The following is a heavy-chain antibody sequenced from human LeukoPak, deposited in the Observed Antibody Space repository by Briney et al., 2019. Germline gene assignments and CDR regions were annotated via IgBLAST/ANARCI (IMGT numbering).Heavy chain of an antibody. CDR3: AKRPTGGVDY. D-gene: IGHD2-8*02. J-gene: IGHJ4*02. CDR2: ISGSGDIT. V-gene: IGHV3-23*01. CDR1: GFTFSSYA. Sequence: GGSLRLSCSASGFTFSSYAMSWVRQAPGEGLEWVSSISGSGDITYNADSVKGRFTISRDNSKNTLYLQMNSLRAEDTAVYYCAKRPTGGVDYWGQGTVVTVSS.